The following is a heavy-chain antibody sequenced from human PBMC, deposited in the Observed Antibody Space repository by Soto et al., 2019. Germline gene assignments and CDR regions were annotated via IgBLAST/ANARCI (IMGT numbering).Heavy chain of an antibody. CDR2: ISAYNGNT. CDR1: GYTFTSYG. D-gene: IGHD6-19*01. CDR3: ARSHSSGFSRTRYYFDY. V-gene: IGHV1-18*01. J-gene: IGHJ4*02. Sequence: ASVKVSCKASGYTFTSYGISWVRQAPGQGLEWMGWISAYNGNTNYAQKLQGRVTMTTDTSTSTAYMELRSLRSDDTAVYYCARSHSSGFSRTRYYFDYWGQGTLVTVSS.